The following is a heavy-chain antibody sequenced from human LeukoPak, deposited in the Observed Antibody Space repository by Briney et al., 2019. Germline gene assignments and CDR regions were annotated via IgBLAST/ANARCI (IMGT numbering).Heavy chain of an antibody. V-gene: IGHV3-53*01. CDR2: IYSGGST. D-gene: IGHD2-15*01. CDR1: GFTVSSNY. CDR3: AKVGSSCSGGSCQSNWFDP. J-gene: IGHJ5*02. Sequence: GGSLRLSCAASGFTVSSNYMSWVRQAPGKGLEWVSVIYSGGSTYYADSVKGRFTISRDNSKNTLYLQMNSLRAEDTAVYYCAKVGSSCSGGSCQSNWFDPWGQGTLVTVSS.